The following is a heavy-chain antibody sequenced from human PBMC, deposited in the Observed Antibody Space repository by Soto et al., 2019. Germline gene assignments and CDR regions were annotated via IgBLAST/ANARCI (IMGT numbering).Heavy chain of an antibody. D-gene: IGHD3-10*01. CDR3: ARDRVAGISGDAFDI. CDR2: INPYNANT. CDR1: GDTFTNHG. V-gene: IGHV1-18*04. Sequence: ASVKVSCKTSGDTFTNHGINWVRQAPGQGLEWMGWINPYNANTNYAQKLQGRVTMTTDTSTSTAYMDLRSLTSDDTAVYYCARDRVAGISGDAFDIWGQGTMVT. J-gene: IGHJ3*02.